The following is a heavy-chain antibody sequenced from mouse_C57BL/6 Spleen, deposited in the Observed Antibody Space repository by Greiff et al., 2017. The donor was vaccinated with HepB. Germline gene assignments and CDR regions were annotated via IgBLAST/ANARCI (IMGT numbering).Heavy chain of an antibody. CDR3: ARGGYYSNYGFAY. Sequence: EVMLVESGGGLVKPGGSLKLSCAASGFTFSSYAMSWVRQTPEKRLEWVATISDGGSYTYYPDNVKGRFTISRDNAKNNLYLQMSHLKSEDTAMYYCARGGYYSNYGFAYWGQGTLVTVSA. D-gene: IGHD2-5*01. J-gene: IGHJ3*01. CDR2: ISDGGSYT. CDR1: GFTFSSYA. V-gene: IGHV5-4*03.